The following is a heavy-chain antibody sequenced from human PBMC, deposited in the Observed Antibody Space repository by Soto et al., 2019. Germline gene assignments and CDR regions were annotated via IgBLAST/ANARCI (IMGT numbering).Heavy chain of an antibody. J-gene: IGHJ3*02. CDR3: AKGRAARRADAFDI. Sequence: EVQLVESGGGLVQPGRSLRLSCAASGFTFDDYAMHWVRQAPGKGLEWVSGISWNSGSIGYADSVKGRFTISRDNAKNSLYLQMNSLRAEDTALYYCAKGRAARRADAFDIWGQGTMVTVSS. V-gene: IGHV3-9*01. D-gene: IGHD6-6*01. CDR1: GFTFDDYA. CDR2: ISWNSGSI.